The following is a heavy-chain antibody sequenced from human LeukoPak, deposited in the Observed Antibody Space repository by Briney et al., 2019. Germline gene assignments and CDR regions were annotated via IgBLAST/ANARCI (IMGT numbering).Heavy chain of an antibody. CDR2: IYYSGST. V-gene: IGHV4-59*01. CDR3: AREGYSYAHGAFDI. Sequence: PSETLSLTCTVSGGSISSYYWSWIRQPPGKGLEWIGYIYYSGSTNYNPSLKSRVTISVDTSKNQFSLKLSSVTAADTAVYYCAREGYSYAHGAFDIWGQGTMVTVSS. D-gene: IGHD5-18*01. J-gene: IGHJ3*02. CDR1: GGSISSYY.